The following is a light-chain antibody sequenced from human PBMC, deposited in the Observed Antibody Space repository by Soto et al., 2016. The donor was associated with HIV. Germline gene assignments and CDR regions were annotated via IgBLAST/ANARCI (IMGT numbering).Light chain of an antibody. CDR3: QVWDIKDYI. V-gene: IGLV3-1*01. CDR1: NLWDKY. CDR2: ENN. Sequence: SYELTQPLSVSVSPGQTASITCSGANLWDKYVYWYQQKPGQSPLLVIQENNRRPSGVPEPIFWLQLLGTATLTITGTQAMDEGDYYCQVWDIKDYIFGPGAKVTVL. J-gene: IGLJ1*01.